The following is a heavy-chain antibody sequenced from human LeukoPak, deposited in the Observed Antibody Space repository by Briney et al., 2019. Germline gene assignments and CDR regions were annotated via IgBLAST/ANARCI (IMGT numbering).Heavy chain of an antibody. CDR2: IYYSGST. V-gene: IGHV4-59*01. J-gene: IGHJ4*02. Sequence: ASETLSLTCTVSGGSISSYYWSWIRQPPGKGLEWIGYIYYSGSTNYNPSLKSRVTILVDTSKNQFSLKLSSVTAADTAVYYCASSTNPTSYGAFYFDYWGQGTLVTVSS. D-gene: IGHD5-18*01. CDR1: GGSISSYY. CDR3: ASSTNPTSYGAFYFDY.